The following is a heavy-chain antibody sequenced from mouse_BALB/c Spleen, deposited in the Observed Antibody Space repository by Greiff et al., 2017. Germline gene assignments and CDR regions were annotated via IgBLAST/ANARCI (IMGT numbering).Heavy chain of an antibody. CDR1: GYSITSGYY. CDR3: ARVEDYYAMDY. Sequence: EVQVVESGPGLVKPSQSLSLTCSVTGYSITSGYYWNWIRQFPGNKLEWMGYISYDGSNNYNPSLKNRISITRDTSKNQFFLKLNSVTTEDTATYYCARVEDYYAMDYWGQGTSVTVSS. V-gene: IGHV3-6*02. CDR2: ISYDGSN. J-gene: IGHJ4*01.